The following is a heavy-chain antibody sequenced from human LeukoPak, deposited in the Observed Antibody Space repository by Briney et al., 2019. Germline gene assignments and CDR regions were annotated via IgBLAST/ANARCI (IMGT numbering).Heavy chain of an antibody. CDR1: GFTFSSYG. CDR3: ATSLERITIFGVVMDAFDI. CDR2: ISSSSSTI. J-gene: IGHJ3*02. Sequence: GGSLRLSCAASGFTFSSYGMNWVRQAPGKGLEWVSYISSSSSTIYYADSVKGRFTISRDNAKNSLYLQMNSLRAEDTAVYYCATSLERITIFGVVMDAFDIWGQGTMVTVSS. D-gene: IGHD3-3*01. V-gene: IGHV3-48*01.